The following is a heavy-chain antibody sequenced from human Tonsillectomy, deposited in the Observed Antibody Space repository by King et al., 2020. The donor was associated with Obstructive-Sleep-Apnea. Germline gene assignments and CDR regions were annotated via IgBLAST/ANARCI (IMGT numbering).Heavy chain of an antibody. J-gene: IGHJ4*02. D-gene: IGHD3-10*01. CDR1: GFTFITYA. V-gene: IGHV3-64*07. Sequence: VQLVESGGGLVQPGGSLRLSCAASGFTFITYAMHWVRQAPGKGLEYVSAITSNGGSTHYADSVKGRFTISRDNSKNTLYLQMGSLRTEDMAVYYCASLSAGGSGSSPFDYWGQGTLVTVSS. CDR2: ITSNGGST. CDR3: ASLSAGGSGSSPFDY.